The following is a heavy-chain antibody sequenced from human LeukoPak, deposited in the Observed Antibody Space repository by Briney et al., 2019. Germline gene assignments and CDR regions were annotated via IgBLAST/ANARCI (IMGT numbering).Heavy chain of an antibody. CDR3: ARAPDVQLERRFDY. D-gene: IGHD1-1*01. J-gene: IGHJ4*02. CDR2: IIPIFGTA. V-gene: IGHV1-69*05. Sequence: VASVKVSCKASGGTFSSYAISWVRQAPGQGLGWMGGIIPIFGTANYAQKFQGRVTITTDESTSTAYMELSSLRSEDTAVYYCARAPDVQLERRFDYWGQGTLVTVSS. CDR1: GGTFSSYA.